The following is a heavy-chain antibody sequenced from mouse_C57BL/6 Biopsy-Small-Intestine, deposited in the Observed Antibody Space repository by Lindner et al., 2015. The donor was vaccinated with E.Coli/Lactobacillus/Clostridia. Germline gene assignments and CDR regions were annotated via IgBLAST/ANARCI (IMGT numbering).Heavy chain of an antibody. J-gene: IGHJ2*01. CDR1: GFTFSDYG. CDR3: ARTTTVVPDY. D-gene: IGHD1-1*01. CDR2: ISSGSYTI. V-gene: IGHV5-17*01. Sequence: VQLQESGGGLVKPGGSLKLSCAASGFTFSDYGMRWVRQAPEKGLEWIAYISSGSYTIYYADTLKGRFTISRDNAKNTLFLQMTSLRSEDTAMYYCARTTTVVPDYWGQGTTLTVSS.